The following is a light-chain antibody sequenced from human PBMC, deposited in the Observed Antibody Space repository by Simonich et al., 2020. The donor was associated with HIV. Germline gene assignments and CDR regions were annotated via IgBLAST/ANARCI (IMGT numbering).Light chain of an antibody. CDR3: QQYNNWPRT. CDR2: GAS. CDR1: QSVSSN. V-gene: IGKV3-15*01. Sequence: EIVMTQSPATLSVSPGERATLSCRASQSVSSNLAWYQQKPGQALRLLIYGASTRATGIPASFSGSGSGTEFTLTISSLQSEDFAVYYCQQYNNWPRTFGQGTKVEIK. J-gene: IGKJ1*01.